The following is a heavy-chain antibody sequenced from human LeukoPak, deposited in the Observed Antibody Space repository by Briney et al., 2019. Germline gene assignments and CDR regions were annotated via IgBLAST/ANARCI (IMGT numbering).Heavy chain of an antibody. CDR3: ARDRGYSYGLLDFDY. V-gene: IGHV4-39*07. Sequence: SETLSLTCTVSGDSISSSFYYWGWIRQPPGKGLEWIGSIYYGGGTHYNPSLKSRATIFLDTSMNQFSLRLTSVTAADTAVYYCARDRGYSYGLLDFDYWGQGTLVTVSS. CDR2: IYYGGGT. CDR1: GDSISSSFYY. D-gene: IGHD5-18*01. J-gene: IGHJ4*02.